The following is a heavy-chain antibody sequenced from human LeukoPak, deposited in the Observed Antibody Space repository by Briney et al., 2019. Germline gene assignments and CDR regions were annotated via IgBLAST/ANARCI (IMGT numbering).Heavy chain of an antibody. CDR1: GFTFSSYG. Sequence: GGFLRLSCAASGFTFSSYGMHWVRQAPGKGLEWVAVISYDGSNKCYADSVKGRFTISRDNSKNTLYLQMNSLRAEDTAVYYCARVAVVAATYYYYYGMDVWGQGTTVTVSS. V-gene: IGHV3-30*03. J-gene: IGHJ6*02. CDR3: ARVAVVAATYYYYYGMDV. CDR2: ISYDGSNK. D-gene: IGHD2-15*01.